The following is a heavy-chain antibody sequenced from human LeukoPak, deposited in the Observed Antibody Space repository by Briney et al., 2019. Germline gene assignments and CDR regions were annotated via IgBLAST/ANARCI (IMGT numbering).Heavy chain of an antibody. D-gene: IGHD3-22*01. CDR3: ARGVDYYENSGTIDY. V-gene: IGHV3-33*08. Sequence: GGSLRLSCAASAFTFSSYGMHWVRQPPGKGLEWVAIIWYDGSNKKYEDSVKGRFTIPRDNSKNTLYLQMNSLRAEDTAVYYCARGVDYYENSGTIDYWGQGTLVTVSS. CDR1: AFTFSSYG. CDR2: IWYDGSNK. J-gene: IGHJ4*02.